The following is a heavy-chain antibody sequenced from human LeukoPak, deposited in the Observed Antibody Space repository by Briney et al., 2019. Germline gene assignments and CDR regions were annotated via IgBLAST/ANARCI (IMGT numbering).Heavy chain of an antibody. CDR3: ARDRIYSGIYHETFDI. CDR1: GFTFSSYS. Sequence: KAGGSLRLSCAASGFTFSSYSMSWVRQAPRKGLEWVSSISSGSTYIYYADSMKGRFTISRDNAKNSLYLQMNTLRAEDTAVYYCARDRIYSGIYHETFDIWGHGTMVTVSS. V-gene: IGHV3-21*01. J-gene: IGHJ3*02. D-gene: IGHD1-26*01. CDR2: ISSGSTYI.